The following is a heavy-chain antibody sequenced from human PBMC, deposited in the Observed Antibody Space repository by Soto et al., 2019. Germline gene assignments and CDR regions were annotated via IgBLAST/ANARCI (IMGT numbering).Heavy chain of an antibody. Sequence: EVQLLVSGGGLVQPGGSLRLSCSTSGFTFSTYAMNWVRQAPGKGLEWVSALSGSGGTTYYADSVRGRFTISRDNSKHTLFLQLSSLSAEDTALYYCAKQRAGYGAGSDTFYYDFWGQGTLVTVSS. V-gene: IGHV3-23*01. J-gene: IGHJ4*02. D-gene: IGHD3-10*01. CDR1: GFTFSTYA. CDR2: LSGSGGTT. CDR3: AKQRAGYGAGSDTFYYDF.